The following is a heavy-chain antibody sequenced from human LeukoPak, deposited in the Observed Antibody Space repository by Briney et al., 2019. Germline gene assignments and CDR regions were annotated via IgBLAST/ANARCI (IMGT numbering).Heavy chain of an antibody. CDR1: GGSISSSSYY. D-gene: IGHD6-19*01. CDR2: IYYSGST. CDR3: ASSSGSKAEGDAFDI. J-gene: IGHJ3*02. V-gene: IGHV4-39*07. Sequence: SETLSLTCTVSGGSISSSSYYWGWIRQPPGKGLEWIGSIYYSGSTYYNPSLKSRVTISVDRSKNQFSLKLSSVTAADTAVYYCASSSGSKAEGDAFDIWGQGTMVTVSS.